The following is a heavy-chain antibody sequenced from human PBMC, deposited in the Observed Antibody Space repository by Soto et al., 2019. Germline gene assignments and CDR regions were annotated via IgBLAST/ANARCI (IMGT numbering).Heavy chain of an antibody. V-gene: IGHV4-39*01. CDR1: GGSISSSSYY. CDR3: ARSSMTTVGWFDP. CDR2: IYYSGST. Sequence: SETLSLTCTVSGGSISSSSYYWGWIRQPPGKGLEWIGSIYYSGSTYYNPSLKSRVTISVDTSKNQFSLKLSSVTAADTAVYYCARSSMTTVGWFDPWGQGTLVTVSS. J-gene: IGHJ5*02. D-gene: IGHD4-4*01.